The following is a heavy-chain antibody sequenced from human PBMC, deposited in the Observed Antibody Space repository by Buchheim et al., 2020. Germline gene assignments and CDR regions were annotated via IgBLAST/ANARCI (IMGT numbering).Heavy chain of an antibody. CDR2: IYYSGST. J-gene: IGHJ3*02. D-gene: IGHD3-9*01. CDR3: ARERPRLTYYDILTGYYTSGEGDAFDI. V-gene: IGHV4-59*01. CDR1: GGSISSYY. Sequence: QVQLQESGPGLVKPSETLSLTCTVSGGSISSYYWSWIRQPPGKGLEWIGYIYYSGSTNYNPSLKSRVTISVDTSKNQFSLKLSSVTAADTAVYYCARERPRLTYYDILTGYYTSGEGDAFDIWGQGT.